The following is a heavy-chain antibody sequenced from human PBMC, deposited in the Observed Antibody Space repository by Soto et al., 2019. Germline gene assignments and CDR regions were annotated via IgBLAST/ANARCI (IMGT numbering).Heavy chain of an antibody. CDR1: GFIFSNYA. D-gene: IGHD2-2*01. CDR2: ISHDGNND. J-gene: IGHJ4*02. V-gene: IGHV3-30-3*01. Sequence: QVPLVESGGGVVQPGRSLRLSCAASGFIFSNYAMNWVRQAPGKGLEWVALISHDGNNDYYTDSVKGRFTISRDNSKSALYLQMNSLRPEDTAVYYCAKCTTTSCHLGSDYWGQGTLVTVSS. CDR3: AKCTTTSCHLGSDY.